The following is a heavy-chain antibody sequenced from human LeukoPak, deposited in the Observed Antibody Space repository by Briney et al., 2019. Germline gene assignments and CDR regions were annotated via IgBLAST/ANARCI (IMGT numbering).Heavy chain of an antibody. CDR1: GFTFSSYG. CDR3: ARDLGYSSGPNY. CDR2: ISGSGSGT. J-gene: IGHJ4*02. Sequence: GGSLRLSCAASGFTFSSYGMSWVRQAPGKGLEWVSGISGSGSGTYYADSVKGRFTISRDNSKNTLHLQMNSLRAEDTAVYYCARDLGYSSGPNYWGQGTRVTVSS. V-gene: IGHV3-23*01. D-gene: IGHD6-19*01.